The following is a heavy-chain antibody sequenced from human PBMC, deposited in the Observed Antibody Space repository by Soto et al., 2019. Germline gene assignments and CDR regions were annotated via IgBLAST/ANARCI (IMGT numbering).Heavy chain of an antibody. J-gene: IGHJ6*02. CDR1: GFTFSGSA. CDR3: TSYISYQPLGPLLLDYYYGMDV. CDR2: IRSKANSYAT. V-gene: IGHV3-73*01. Sequence: PGGSLRLSCAASGFTFSGSAMHWVRQASGKGLEWVGRIRSKANSYATAYAASVKGRFTISRDDSKNTAYLQMNSLKTEDTAVYYCTSYISYQPLGPLLLDYYYGMDVWGQGTTVTVS. D-gene: IGHD2-2*01.